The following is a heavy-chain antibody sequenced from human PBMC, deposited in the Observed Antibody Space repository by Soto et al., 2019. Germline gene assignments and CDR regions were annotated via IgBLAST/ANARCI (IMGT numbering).Heavy chain of an antibody. J-gene: IGHJ5*02. Sequence: SETLSLTCTVSGGSISSYYWSWIRQPPGKGLEWIGYIYYSGSTNYNPSLKSRVTISVDTSKNQFSLKLSSVTAADTAVYYCARQNYDFWSGPTWGPNWFDPWGQGTLVTVSS. CDR1: GGSISSYY. CDR3: ARQNYDFWSGPTWGPNWFDP. D-gene: IGHD3-3*01. V-gene: IGHV4-59*08. CDR2: IYYSGST.